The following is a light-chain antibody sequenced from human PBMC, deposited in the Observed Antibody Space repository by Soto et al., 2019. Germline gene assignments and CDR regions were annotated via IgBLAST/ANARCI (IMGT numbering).Light chain of an antibody. J-gene: IGLJ1*01. CDR3: SSYGGRYNYV. V-gene: IGLV1-40*01. CDR1: SSNIGAHYD. CDR2: GNS. Sequence: QSVLTQPPSVSGAPGQRVTISCTGSSSNIGAHYDVHWYQQLPGTAPKLLIYGNSNRPSGVPDRFSGSKSGTSASLAITGLQAEDEADYYCSSYGGRYNYVFGTGTKVTVL.